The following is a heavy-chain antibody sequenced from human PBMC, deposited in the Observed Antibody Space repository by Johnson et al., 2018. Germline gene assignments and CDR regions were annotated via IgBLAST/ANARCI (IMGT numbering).Heavy chain of an antibody. CDR3: TRDTYSGSYLYYYYYMDV. V-gene: IGHV3-49*03. D-gene: IGHD1-26*01. Sequence: VQLQESGGGLVQPGRSLRLSCTASGFTFGAYAMSWFRQAPGKGLEWVGFIRSKAYGGTTEYAAPVKGRFTISRDDSKSIAYLQMNSRKTEDTAVYYCTRDTYSGSYLYYYYYMDVWGKGTTVTVSS. J-gene: IGHJ6*03. CDR1: GFTFGAYA. CDR2: IRSKAYGGTT.